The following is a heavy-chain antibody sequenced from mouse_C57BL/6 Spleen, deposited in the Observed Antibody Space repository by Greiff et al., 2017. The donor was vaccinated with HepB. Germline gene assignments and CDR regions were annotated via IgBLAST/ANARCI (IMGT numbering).Heavy chain of an antibody. J-gene: IGHJ3*01. V-gene: IGHV1-64*01. CDR2: IHPNSGST. CDR1: GYTFTSYW. D-gene: IGHD2-1*01. CDR3: ARFDLYYVPSWFAY. Sequence: QVQLQQPGAELVKPGASVKLSCKASGYTFTSYWMHWVKQRPGQGLEWIGMIHPNSGSTNYNEKFKSKATLTVDKSSSTAYMQLSSLTSDASAVYYCARFDLYYVPSWFAYWGQGTLVTVSA.